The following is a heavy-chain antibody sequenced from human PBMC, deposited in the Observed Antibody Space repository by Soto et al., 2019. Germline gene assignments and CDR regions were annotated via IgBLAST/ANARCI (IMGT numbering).Heavy chain of an antibody. CDR1: GGSISSGGYY. D-gene: IGHD4-17*01. Sequence: LSLTCTVSGGSISSGGYYWSWIRQHPGKGLEWSGYIYYSGSTYYNPSRKSRVTISVDTSKNQFALKLSSVTAADTAVYYCARDHIRLRRYXYYGMDVWGQGTTVTVSS. CDR3: ARDHIRLRRYXYYGMDV. J-gene: IGHJ6*02. CDR2: IYYSGST. V-gene: IGHV4-31*03.